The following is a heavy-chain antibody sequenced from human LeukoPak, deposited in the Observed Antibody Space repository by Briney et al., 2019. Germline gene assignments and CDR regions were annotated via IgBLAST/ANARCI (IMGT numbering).Heavy chain of an antibody. J-gene: IGHJ4*02. CDR3: AKERLVGAYFDY. V-gene: IGHV3-33*06. Sequence: GGSLRLSCAASGFTFSSYGMHWVRQAPGQGLEWVAVIWYDGSNKYYADSVKGRFTISRDNSKNTLYLQVNSLRAEDTAVYYCAKERLVGAYFDYWGQGTLVTVST. CDR2: IWYDGSNK. D-gene: IGHD1-26*01. CDR1: GFTFSSYG.